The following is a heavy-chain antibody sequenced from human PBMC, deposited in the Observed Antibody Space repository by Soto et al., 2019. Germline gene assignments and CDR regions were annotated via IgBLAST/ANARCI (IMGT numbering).Heavy chain of an antibody. Sequence: QVQLLQSGAEVKKPGASVKVSCKASGYRFTTYGITWVGLAHGQGFEWLEGISTYNGNTDYAQNLQDEVTRTTEKSTSTAYMEVTSLTSNDTAVYYGARGLGTNALYVWGKGTTVTVPS. J-gene: IGHJ6*04. CDR1: GYRFTTYG. V-gene: IGHV1-18*04. CDR2: ISTYNGNT. CDR3: ARGLGTNALYV. D-gene: IGHD7-27*01.